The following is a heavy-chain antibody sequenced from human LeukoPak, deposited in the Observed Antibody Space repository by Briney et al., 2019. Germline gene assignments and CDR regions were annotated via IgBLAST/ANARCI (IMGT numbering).Heavy chain of an antibody. CDR2: IIPSGHTT. V-gene: IGHV3-23*01. D-gene: IGHD2-21*01. J-gene: IGHJ4*02. CDR1: GFTFSSHG. CDR3: AKGSLWNRHNLWYFDY. Sequence: PSGGSLRLSCAASGFTFSSHGMNWVRQAPGKGLEWVSGIIPSGHTTYYADWVRGRVTSSRDNSRNTLDRQMNSLSAEDTAVYYCAKGSLWNRHNLWYFDYWAQGTLVTVSS.